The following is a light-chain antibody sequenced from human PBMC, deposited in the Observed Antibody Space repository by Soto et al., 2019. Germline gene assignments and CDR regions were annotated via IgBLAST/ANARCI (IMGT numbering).Light chain of an antibody. V-gene: IGLV2-11*01. CDR1: SSDVGGYSY. Sequence: QSALTQPRSVSGSPGQSVTISCTGTSSDVGGYSYVSWYQQHPGKAPKLMIYDVSERPSGVPDRFSGSKSVNTASLTISGLQAEDEADYYCCSYAGSCTVVFGGGTKLTVL. J-gene: IGLJ2*01. CDR3: CSYAGSCTVV. CDR2: DVS.